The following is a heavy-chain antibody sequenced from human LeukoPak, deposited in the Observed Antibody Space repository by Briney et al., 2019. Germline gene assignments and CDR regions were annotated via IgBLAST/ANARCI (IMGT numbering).Heavy chain of an antibody. CDR2: ISYDGSNK. D-gene: IGHD3-10*01. V-gene: IGHV3-30-3*01. CDR1: GFTFSSYA. J-gene: IGHJ4*02. CDR3: ARANVAYGSGRGGLGIDY. Sequence: GGSLRLSCAASGFTFSSYAMSWVRQAPGKGLEWVAVISYDGSNKYYADSVKGRFTISRDNSKNTLYLQMNSLRAEDTAVYYCARANVAYGSGRGGLGIDYWGQGTLVTVSS.